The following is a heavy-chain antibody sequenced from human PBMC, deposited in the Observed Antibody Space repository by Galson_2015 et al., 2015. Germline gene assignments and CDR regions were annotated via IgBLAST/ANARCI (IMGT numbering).Heavy chain of an antibody. Sequence: SVKVSCKASGYTFTSHPMHWVRQAPGQRLEWMGWINAGYGNTQYSQKFQGRVTITRDTSATTAYMELSSLRSEDTALYYCARDHYYGSGTYNYFDYWGQGTLVTVSS. D-gene: IGHD3-10*01. J-gene: IGHJ4*02. CDR1: GYTFTSHP. CDR2: INAGYGNT. V-gene: IGHV1-3*01. CDR3: ARDHYYGSGTYNYFDY.